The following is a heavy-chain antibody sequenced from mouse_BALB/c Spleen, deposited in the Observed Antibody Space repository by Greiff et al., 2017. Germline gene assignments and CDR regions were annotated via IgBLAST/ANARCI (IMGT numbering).Heavy chain of an antibody. CDR1: GFAFSSYD. V-gene: IGHV5-12-1*01. CDR2: ISSGGGST. Sequence: EVKLMESGGGLVKPGGSLKLSCAASGFAFSSYDMSWVRQTPEKRLEWVAYISSGGGSTYYPDTVKGRFTISRDNAKNTLYLQMSSLKSEDTAMYYCARHNRYHFFAYWGQGTLVTVSA. D-gene: IGHD2-14*01. J-gene: IGHJ3*01. CDR3: ARHNRYHFFAY.